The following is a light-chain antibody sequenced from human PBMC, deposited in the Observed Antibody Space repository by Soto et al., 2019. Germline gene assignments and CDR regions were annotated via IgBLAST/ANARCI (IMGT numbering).Light chain of an antibody. CDR1: QSVSNNY. CDR3: QQYGSSPPYT. Sequence: EVVLTQSPGTLSLSPGERATLSCRASQSVSNNYFAWYQQKPGQAPRLLIFGSSDRATGIPDRFSGSGSGTDFTLTISRLEPEDFAVYYCQQYGSSPPYTFGQGIKLEMK. V-gene: IGKV3-20*01. J-gene: IGKJ2*01. CDR2: GSS.